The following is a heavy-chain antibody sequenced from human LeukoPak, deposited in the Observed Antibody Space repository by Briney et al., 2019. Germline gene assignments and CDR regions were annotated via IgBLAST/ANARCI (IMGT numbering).Heavy chain of an antibody. J-gene: IGHJ5*02. CDR1: GGSISSYH. D-gene: IGHD3-10*01. CDR2: IYYSGST. V-gene: IGHV4-59*12. CDR3: ARDSGTTGEVKFDP. Sequence: SETLSLTCTVSGGSISSYHWSWIRQPPGKGLEWIGYIYYSGSTNYNPSLKSRVTISVDTSKNQFSLKLISVTAADTAVYYCARDSGTTGEVKFDPWGQGTLVTVSS.